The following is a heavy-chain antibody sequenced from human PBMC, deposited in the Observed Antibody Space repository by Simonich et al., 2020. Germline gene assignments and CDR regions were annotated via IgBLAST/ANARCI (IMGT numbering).Heavy chain of an antibody. CDR3: ARGGVQYYYYYMDV. D-gene: IGHD3-3*01. CDR2: SNPKSGGT. V-gene: IGHV1-2*02. Sequence: QVQLVQSGAEVKKPGASVKVSCKASGYTFTGYYMHWGRQAPGQGLEGMGRSNPKSGGTNYAQKFQGRGTKTRDTSISTAYMELSRLRSDDTAVYYCARGGVQYYYYYMDVWGKGTTVTVSS. J-gene: IGHJ6*03. CDR1: GYTFTGYY.